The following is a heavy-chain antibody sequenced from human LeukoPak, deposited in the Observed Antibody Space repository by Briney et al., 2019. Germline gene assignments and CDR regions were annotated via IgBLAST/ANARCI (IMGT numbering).Heavy chain of an antibody. CDR2: INQDGSEK. J-gene: IGHJ4*02. Sequence: GGSLRLSCAASGFTFSSYWMSWVRQAPGKGLEWVANINQDGSEKYYVDSVKGRFTISRDNAKNSLYLQMNSLRAEDTAVYYCARMSGYCSRTSCYTPPFDYWGQGTLVTVSS. CDR3: ARMSGYCSRTSCYTPPFDY. CDR1: GFTFSSYW. D-gene: IGHD2-2*02. V-gene: IGHV3-7*01.